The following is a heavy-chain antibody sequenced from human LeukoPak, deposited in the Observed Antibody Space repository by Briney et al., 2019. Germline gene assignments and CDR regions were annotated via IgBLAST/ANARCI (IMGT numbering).Heavy chain of an antibody. CDR1: AFTLSTYA. Sequence: GGSLRLSCAASAFTLSTYAMSWVRQAPGKGLEWVSGISAGKGNTYYADSVKGRFTISRDNSKNTLYLEMNSLRAEDTAVYYCAKVGRIAHPFDYWGQGTLVTVSS. V-gene: IGHV3-23*01. CDR3: AKVGRIAHPFDY. J-gene: IGHJ4*02. D-gene: IGHD2-21*01. CDR2: ISAGKGNT.